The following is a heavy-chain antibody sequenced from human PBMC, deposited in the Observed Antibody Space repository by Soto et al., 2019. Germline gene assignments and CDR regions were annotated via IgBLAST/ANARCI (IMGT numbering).Heavy chain of an antibody. CDR1: GFSFSRYA. D-gene: IGHD2-8*01. V-gene: IGHV3-30-3*01. Sequence: PGGSLRLSCAASGFSFSRYAMHWVRQAPGEGLEWVAVISRDGSSKYYGDSVKGRFTVSRDNSNNTLFLSMTSLRPDDTGVFCCARSRNGAVADSINFWGQGTLVTVSS. CDR3: ARSRNGAVADSINF. J-gene: IGHJ4*02. CDR2: ISRDGSSK.